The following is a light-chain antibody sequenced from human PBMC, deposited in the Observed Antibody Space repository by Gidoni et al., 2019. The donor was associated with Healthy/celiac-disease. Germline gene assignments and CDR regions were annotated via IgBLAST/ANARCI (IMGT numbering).Light chain of an antibody. CDR3: QQYYSTPRT. CDR2: WAS. CDR1: QSVLYSSNNKNY. V-gene: IGKV4-1*01. J-gene: IGKJ1*01. Sequence: CKSSQSVLYSSNNKNYLAWYQQKPGQPPKLLIYWASTRESGVPDRFSGSGSGTDFTLTISSLQAEDVAVYYCQQYYSTPRTFXQXTKVEIK.